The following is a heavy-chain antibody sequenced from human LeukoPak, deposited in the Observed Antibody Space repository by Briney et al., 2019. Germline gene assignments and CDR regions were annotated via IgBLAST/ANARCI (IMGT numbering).Heavy chain of an antibody. D-gene: IGHD3-3*01. J-gene: IGHJ5*02. CDR1: GGSISSGGYY. CDR3: ARGYDFWSSKSLFDP. Sequence: SETLSLTCTVSGGSISSGGYYWSWIRQHPGKGLEWIAYIYYSGSTYYNPSLKSRVTISVDTSKNQFSLKLSSVTTADTAVYYCARGYDFWSSKSLFDPWGQGTLVTVSS. V-gene: IGHV4-31*03. CDR2: IYYSGST.